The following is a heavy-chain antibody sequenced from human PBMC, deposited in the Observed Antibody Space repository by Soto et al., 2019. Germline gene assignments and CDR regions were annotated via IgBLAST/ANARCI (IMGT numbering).Heavy chain of an antibody. Sequence: ASVKVSCKASGGTFSSYAISWVRQAPGQGLEWMGGIIPIFGTANYAQKFQGRVTITADECTSTAYMELSSLRSEDTAVYYCARGVGRGVQDYDFWSGYYTKWFEPWGQGTLVTVSS. V-gene: IGHV1-69*13. J-gene: IGHJ5*02. D-gene: IGHD3-3*01. CDR1: GGTFSSYA. CDR2: IIPIFGTA. CDR3: ARGVGRGVQDYDFWSGYYTKWFEP.